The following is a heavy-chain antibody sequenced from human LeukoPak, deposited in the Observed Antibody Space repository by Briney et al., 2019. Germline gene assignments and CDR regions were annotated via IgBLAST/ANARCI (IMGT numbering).Heavy chain of an antibody. CDR2: ISYDGSNK. Sequence: GSLRLSCAASGFSFSSYGMHWVRQAPGKGLEWVAVISYDGSNKYYADSVKGRFTIYRDNSKNTLYLQMNSLRAEDTAVYYCARSRITMVRGVITSSYYLYGMDVWGQGTTVTVSS. CDR1: GFSFSSYG. CDR3: ARSRITMVRGVITSSYYLYGMDV. J-gene: IGHJ6*02. D-gene: IGHD3-10*01. V-gene: IGHV3-30*03.